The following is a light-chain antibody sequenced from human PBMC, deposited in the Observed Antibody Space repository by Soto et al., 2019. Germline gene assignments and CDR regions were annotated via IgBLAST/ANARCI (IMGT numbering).Light chain of an antibody. J-gene: IGKJ1*01. CDR1: QSVTSNY. CDR2: AAS. Sequence: EIVLTQSPGTLSLSPGERATLSCRASQSVTSNYLAWSQQKPGQAPRLLIYAASRRATGVPDRFSDSGSGTDFTLTISRLEPEDFAVYFCQQYDSSPWTFGQGTKVEIK. V-gene: IGKV3-20*01. CDR3: QQYDSSPWT.